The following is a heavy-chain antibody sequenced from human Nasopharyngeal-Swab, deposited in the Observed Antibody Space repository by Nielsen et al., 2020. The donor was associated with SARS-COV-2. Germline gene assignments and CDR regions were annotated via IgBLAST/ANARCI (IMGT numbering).Heavy chain of an antibody. CDR1: GFTFSRYW. V-gene: IGHV3-74*01. CDR2: IDTDGSTK. D-gene: IGHD2-21*01. Sequence: GGSLRLSCEASGFTFSRYWMHWVRQVPGKGLVWVSRIDTDGSTKDHADSVKGRFTISRDNAKNTLYLQMNNLRAEDTALYYCARDVAGADSAWGQGTLVTVSS. CDR3: ARDVAGADSA. J-gene: IGHJ5*02.